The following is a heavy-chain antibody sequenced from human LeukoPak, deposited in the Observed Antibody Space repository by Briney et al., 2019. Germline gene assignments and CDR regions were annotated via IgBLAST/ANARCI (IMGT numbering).Heavy chain of an antibody. CDR1: GYTFTGYY. V-gene: IGHV1-2*02. D-gene: IGHD3-22*01. J-gene: IGHJ5*02. Sequence: ASVKVSCKASGYTFTGYYMHWVRQAPGQGLEWMGWINPNSGGTNYAQKFQGRVTMTRDTSISTAYMELSRLRSDDTAVYYCARDPQYYYDSGGHYFNWFDPWGQGTLVTVSS. CDR2: INPNSGGT. CDR3: ARDPQYYYDSGGHYFNWFDP.